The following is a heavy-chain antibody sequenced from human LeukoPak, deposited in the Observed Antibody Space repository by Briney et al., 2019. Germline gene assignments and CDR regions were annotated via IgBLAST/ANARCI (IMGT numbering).Heavy chain of an antibody. J-gene: IGHJ6*02. CDR1: GYTFTRFW. CDR3: ARPVLDGLDV. CDR2: IYPGDSDT. V-gene: IGHV5-51*01. Sequence: GESLKISCKGSGYTFTRFWIGWVRQMPGKGLERMGIIYPGDSDTRYSPSFQGQVTISADKSISTAYLQWSSLKASDTAMYYCARPVLDGLDVWGQGTTVTVSS. D-gene: IGHD1-14*01.